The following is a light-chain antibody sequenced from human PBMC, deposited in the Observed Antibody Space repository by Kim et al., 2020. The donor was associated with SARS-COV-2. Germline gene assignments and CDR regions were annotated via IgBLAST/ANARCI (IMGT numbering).Light chain of an antibody. Sequence: YELTQPPSVSVAPGEAARISCEAKNIGSKSVHWYQQKSGQAPMVVIYYDTHRPSGIPERFSGSNSGNTATLIIISVEAGDEADYYCQVWDGSSDEWVFGGGTQLTVL. CDR2: YDT. V-gene: IGLV3-21*04. CDR1: NIGSKS. J-gene: IGLJ3*02. CDR3: QVWDGSSDEWV.